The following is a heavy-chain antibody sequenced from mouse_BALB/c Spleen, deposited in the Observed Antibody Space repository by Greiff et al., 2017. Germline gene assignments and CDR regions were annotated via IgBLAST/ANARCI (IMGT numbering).Heavy chain of an antibody. Sequence: VQLKESGPGLVKPSQSLSLTCTVTGYSITSDYAWNWIRQFPGNKLEWMGYISYSGSTSYNPSLKSRISITRDTSKNQFFLQLNSVTTEDTATYYCARAGNWFAYWGQGTLVTVSA. CDR2: ISYSGST. J-gene: IGHJ3*01. V-gene: IGHV3-2*02. CDR3: ARAGNWFAY. CDR1: GYSITSDYA.